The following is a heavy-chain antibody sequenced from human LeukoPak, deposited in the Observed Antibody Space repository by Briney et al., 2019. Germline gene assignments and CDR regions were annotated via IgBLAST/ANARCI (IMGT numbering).Heavy chain of an antibody. CDR3: ARGEDVVPAAISIPVYMDV. Sequence: SETLSLTCTVSGDSFSSVTDYWAWIRQPPGKGLEWIGYIYYSGSTNYNPSLKSRVTISVDTSKNQFSLKLSSVTAADTAVYYCARGEDVVPAAISIPVYMDVWGKGTTVTVSS. CDR1: GDSFSSVTDY. J-gene: IGHJ6*03. CDR2: IYYSGST. V-gene: IGHV4-61*01. D-gene: IGHD2-2*01.